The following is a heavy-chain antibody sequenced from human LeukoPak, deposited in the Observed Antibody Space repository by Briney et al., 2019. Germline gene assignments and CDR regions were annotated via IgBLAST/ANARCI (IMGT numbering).Heavy chain of an antibody. CDR1: GDSVSSNSAA. D-gene: IGHD6-13*01. CDR2: TYYRSKWYN. Sequence: SQTLSLTCAISGDSVSSNSAAWNWIRQSPSRGLEWLGRTYYRSKWYNDYAVSVKSRITINPDTSKNQFSLQLNSVTPEDTAVYYCARGYSSSWYHHYYYMDVWGKGTTVTVSS. CDR3: ARGYSSSWYHHYYYMDV. V-gene: IGHV6-1*01. J-gene: IGHJ6*03.